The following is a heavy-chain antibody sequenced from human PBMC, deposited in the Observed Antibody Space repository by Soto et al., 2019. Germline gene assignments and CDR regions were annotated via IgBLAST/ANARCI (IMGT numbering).Heavy chain of an antibody. D-gene: IGHD3-22*01. J-gene: IGHJ4*02. V-gene: IGHV3-23*01. CDR2: ISGSGGST. CDR1: GFTFSNSW. CDR3: ARDQYYYDSSGYYPDY. Sequence: GGSLRLSCVASGFTFSNSWMHWVRQAPGKGLEWVSAISGSGGSTYYADSVKGRFTISRDNSKNTLYLQMNSLRAEDTAVYYCARDQYYYDSSGYYPDYWGQGTLVTVSS.